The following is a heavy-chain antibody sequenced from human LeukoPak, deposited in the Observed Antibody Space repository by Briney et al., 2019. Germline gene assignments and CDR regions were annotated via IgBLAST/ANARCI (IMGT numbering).Heavy chain of an antibody. V-gene: IGHV4-34*01. Sequence: SETLSLTCAVYGGSFSGYYWSWIRQPPGKGLEWIGEINHSGSTNYNPSLKSRVTISVDTSKNPFSLKLSSVTAADAAVYYCARGHLKYSSSYLYYFDYWGQGTLVTVSS. CDR3: ARGHLKYSSSYLYYFDY. D-gene: IGHD6-13*01. CDR1: GGSFSGYY. J-gene: IGHJ4*02. CDR2: INHSGST.